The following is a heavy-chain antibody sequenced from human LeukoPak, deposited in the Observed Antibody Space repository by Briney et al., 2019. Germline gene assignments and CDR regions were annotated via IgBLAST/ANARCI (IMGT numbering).Heavy chain of an antibody. CDR2: IYYSGST. J-gene: IGHJ4*02. Sequence: SETPSPTCTVSGGSISSYYWSWIRQPPGKGLEWIGYIYYSGSTNYNPSLKSRVTISVDTSKNRFSLKLSSVTAADTAVYYCARAPYIAAAGTIPYYFDYWGQGTLVTVSS. CDR1: GGSISSYY. V-gene: IGHV4-59*01. D-gene: IGHD6-13*01. CDR3: ARAPYIAAAGTIPYYFDY.